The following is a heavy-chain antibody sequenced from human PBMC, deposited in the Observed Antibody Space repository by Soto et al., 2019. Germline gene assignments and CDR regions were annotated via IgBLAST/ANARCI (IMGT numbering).Heavy chain of an antibody. CDR1: GGSISSGGYY. CDR3: ARRSDSSGWAPRDAFDI. J-gene: IGHJ3*02. V-gene: IGHV4-31*03. CDR2: IYYSGST. Sequence: QVQLQESGPGLVKPSQTLSLTCTVSGGSISSGGYYWSWIRQHPGKGLEWIGYIYYSGSTYYNPSLKSRVTISVDTSKNQFSLKLSSVTAADTAVYYCARRSDSSGWAPRDAFDIWGQGTKVTVSS. D-gene: IGHD3-22*01.